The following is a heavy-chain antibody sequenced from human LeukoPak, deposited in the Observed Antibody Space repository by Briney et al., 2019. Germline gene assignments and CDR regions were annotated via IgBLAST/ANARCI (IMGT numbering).Heavy chain of an antibody. J-gene: IGHJ4*02. Sequence: KSGGSLRLSCAASGFTFSSCSMNWVRQAPGKGLEWVSFISSSSSYIYYADSVKSRFTISRDNAKNSLYLQMNSLRAEDTAVYYCARDETQAWIYYDSSSYWGQGTLVTVSS. CDR2: ISSSSSYI. CDR1: GFTFSSCS. V-gene: IGHV3-21*01. CDR3: ARDETQAWIYYDSSSY. D-gene: IGHD3-22*01.